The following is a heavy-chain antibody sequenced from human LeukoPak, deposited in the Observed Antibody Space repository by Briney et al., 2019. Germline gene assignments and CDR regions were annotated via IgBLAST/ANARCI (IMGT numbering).Heavy chain of an antibody. CDR1: GFTFSSYA. CDR2: ISGSGGMT. CDR3: AKGRQWLVTYYFEY. V-gene: IGHV3-23*01. D-gene: IGHD6-19*01. J-gene: IGHJ4*02. Sequence: PGGSLRLSCAASGFTFSSYAMSWVRQAPGKGLEWVSGISGSGGMTYHSDSVKGRFTISRDNSKNTLYLQMNSLRAEDTAVYYCAKGRQWLVTYYFEYWGQGTLVTVSS.